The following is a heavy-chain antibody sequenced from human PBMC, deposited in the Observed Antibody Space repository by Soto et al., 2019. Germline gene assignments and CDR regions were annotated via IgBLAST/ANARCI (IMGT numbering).Heavy chain of an antibody. CDR3: ARDRWAGRYFGWFPYGMDV. J-gene: IGHJ6*02. Sequence: QVQLVESGGGVVQPGRSLRLSCAASGFTFSSYGMHWVRQAPGKGLEWVAVIWYDGSNKYYADSVKGRFTISRDNSKNKLYLQMNRLRAEDKAVYYCARDRWAGRYFGWFPYGMDVWGQGTTVTVSS. CDR2: IWYDGSNK. V-gene: IGHV3-33*01. D-gene: IGHD3-9*01. CDR1: GFTFSSYG.